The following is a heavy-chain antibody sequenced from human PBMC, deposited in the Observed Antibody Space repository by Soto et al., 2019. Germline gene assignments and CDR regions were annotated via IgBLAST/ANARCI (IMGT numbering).Heavy chain of an antibody. CDR1: GGSISSYY. V-gene: IGHV4-59*01. CDR3: ARDAGYSSGWYRIYYYYGMDV. CDR2: IYYSGST. Sequence: PSETLSLSCSVSGGSISSYYWSWIRQPPGKGLEWIGYIYYSGSTNYNPSLKSRVTISVDTSKNQFSLKLSSVTAADTAVYYCARDAGYSSGWYRIYYYYGMDVWGQGTTVTVSS. J-gene: IGHJ6*02. D-gene: IGHD6-19*01.